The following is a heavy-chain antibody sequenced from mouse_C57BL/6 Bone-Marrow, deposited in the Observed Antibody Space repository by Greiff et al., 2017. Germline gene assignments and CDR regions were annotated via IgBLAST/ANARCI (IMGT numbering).Heavy chain of an antibody. CDR3: AGSGYYGSPWYFDV. CDR2: IYPSDSET. V-gene: IGHV1-61*01. CDR1: GYTFTSYW. D-gene: IGHD1-1*01. Sequence: QVQLQQPGAELVRPGSSVKLSCKASGYTFTSYWMDWVKQRPGQGLEWIGNIYPSDSETHYNQKFKDKATLTVDKSSSTAYMQLSSLTSEDSAVYYCAGSGYYGSPWYFDVWGAGTTITVSS. J-gene: IGHJ1*01.